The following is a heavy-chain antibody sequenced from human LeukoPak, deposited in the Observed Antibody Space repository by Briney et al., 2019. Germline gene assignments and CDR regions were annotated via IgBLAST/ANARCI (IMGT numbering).Heavy chain of an antibody. V-gene: IGHV4-34*01. J-gene: IGHJ6*02. Sequence: PSETLSLTCTVSGGSISGYYWSWIRQPPGKGLEWIGEINHSGSTNYNPSLKSRVTISVDTSKNQFSLKLSSVTAADTAVYYCARGNWNYWLVTPYAVYGMDVWGQGTTVTVSS. D-gene: IGHD1-7*01. CDR1: GGSISGYY. CDR3: ARGNWNYWLVTPYAVYGMDV. CDR2: INHSGST.